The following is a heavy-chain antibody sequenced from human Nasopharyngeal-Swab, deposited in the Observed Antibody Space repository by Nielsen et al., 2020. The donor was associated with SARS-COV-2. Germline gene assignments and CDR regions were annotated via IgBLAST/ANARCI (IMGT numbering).Heavy chain of an antibody. V-gene: IGHV3-9*01. CDR1: GFTFDDYA. CDR2: ISWNSGSI. CDR3: ALLRGMGAVDAFDI. Sequence: GGSLRLSCAASGFTFDDYAMHWVRQAPGKGLEWVSGISWNSGSIGYADSVKGRFTISRDNAKNSLYLQMNSLRAEDTALYYCALLRGMGAVDAFDIWGQGTMVTVSS. D-gene: IGHD1-26*01. J-gene: IGHJ3*02.